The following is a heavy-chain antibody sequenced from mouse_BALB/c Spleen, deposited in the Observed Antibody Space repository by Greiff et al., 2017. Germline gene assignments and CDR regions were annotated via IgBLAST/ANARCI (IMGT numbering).Heavy chain of an antibody. D-gene: IGHD2-14*01. CDR2: IWSGGST. V-gene: IGHV2-2*02. J-gene: IGHJ3*01. CDR1: GFSLTSYG. Sequence: QVQLKESGPGLVQPSQSLSITCTVSGFSLTSYGVHWVRQSPGKGLEWLGVIWSGGSTDYNAAFISRLSISKDNSKSQVFFKMNSLQANDTAIYYCASYYRYDKAWFAYWGQGTLVTVAA. CDR3: ASYYRYDKAWFAY.